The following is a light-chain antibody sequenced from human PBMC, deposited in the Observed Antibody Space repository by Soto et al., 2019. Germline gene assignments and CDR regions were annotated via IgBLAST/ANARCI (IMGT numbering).Light chain of an antibody. CDR3: QDFDSPQWT. Sequence: VLTQSPDTLSLSSGDRATLSCRANQRASRQYLSWYQQRPGQPPRLLIYSVSMRADGVPDRFSGSGSGSEFTLTINSLEPEDFAVYYCQDFDSPQWTFGQGTKIE. CDR1: QRASRQY. CDR2: SVS. V-gene: IGKV3-20*01. J-gene: IGKJ1*01.